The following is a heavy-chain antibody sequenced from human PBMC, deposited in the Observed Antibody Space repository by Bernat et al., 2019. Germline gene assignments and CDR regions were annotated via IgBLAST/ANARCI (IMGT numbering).Heavy chain of an antibody. Sequence: QVQLVESGGGVVQPGRSLRLSCAASGFTLSSHGMHWVRQTPGKGLEWLAVISFDGRNQYYPDSVKGRFTISRDNFENTLDLQMNSLGPEDTAVYYCAKGVSAGSTHFRGSGMDVWGQGTTVTVSS. J-gene: IGHJ6*02. CDR2: ISFDGRNQ. D-gene: IGHD3-16*01. V-gene: IGHV3-30*18. CDR3: AKGVSAGSTHFRGSGMDV. CDR1: GFTLSSHG.